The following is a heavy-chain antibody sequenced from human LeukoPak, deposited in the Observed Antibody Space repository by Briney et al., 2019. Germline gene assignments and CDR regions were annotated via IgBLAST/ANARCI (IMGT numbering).Heavy chain of an antibody. CDR3: AREVGPTWGAFDI. CDR1: GYTFTAYT. Sequence: ASVKVSCKTSGYTFTAYTMHWVIQAPGQRLEWMGWINTGNGDTKYSEKFQGRVTIARDTSASTAYMELSSLRSEDTAVYYCAREVGPTWGAFDIWGPGTVVTVSS. J-gene: IGHJ3*02. V-gene: IGHV1-3*04. D-gene: IGHD1-26*01. CDR2: INTGNGDT.